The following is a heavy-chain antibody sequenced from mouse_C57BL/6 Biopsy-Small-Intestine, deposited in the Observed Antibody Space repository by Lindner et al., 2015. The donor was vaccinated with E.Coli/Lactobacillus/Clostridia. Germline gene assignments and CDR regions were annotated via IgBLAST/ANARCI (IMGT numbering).Heavy chain of an antibody. D-gene: IGHD2-5*01. J-gene: IGHJ2*01. Sequence: ESGAELVRPGASVKLSCTASGFNIKDDYMHWVKQRPEQGLEWIGWIDPENGDTEYASKFQGKATITADTSSNTAYLQLSSLTSEDTAVYYCTTGSNYYFDYWGQGTTLTVSS. CDR1: GFNIKDDY. CDR2: IDPENGDT. CDR3: TTGSNYYFDY. V-gene: IGHV14-4*01.